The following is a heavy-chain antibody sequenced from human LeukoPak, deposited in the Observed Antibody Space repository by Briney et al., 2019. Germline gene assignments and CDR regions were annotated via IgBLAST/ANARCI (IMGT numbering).Heavy chain of an antibody. Sequence: PSETLSLTCTVSGGSISSYYWSWIRQPPGKGLEWIGYIYYSGSTNYNPSLKSRVTISVDTSKNQFSLKLSSVTAADTAVYYCARHAPIAARPYVYWGQGTLVTVSS. CDR3: ARHAPIAARPYVY. CDR2: IYYSGST. D-gene: IGHD6-6*01. CDR1: GGSISSYY. J-gene: IGHJ4*02. V-gene: IGHV4-59*08.